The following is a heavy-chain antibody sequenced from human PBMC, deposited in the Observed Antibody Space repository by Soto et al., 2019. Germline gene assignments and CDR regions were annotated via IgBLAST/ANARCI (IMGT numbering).Heavy chain of an antibody. CDR2: ISSSSSTI. J-gene: IGHJ4*02. V-gene: IGHV3-48*02. CDR1: GFTFSSYS. D-gene: IGHD3-22*01. CDR3: ARLTAPYYYDSSGQGIYYFDY. Sequence: EVQLVESGGGLVQPGGSLRLSCAASGFTFSSYSMNWVRQAPGKGLEWVSYISSSSSTIYYADSVKGRFTISRDNAKNSLYLQMNSLRDEDTAVYYCARLTAPYYYDSSGQGIYYFDYWGQGTLVTVSS.